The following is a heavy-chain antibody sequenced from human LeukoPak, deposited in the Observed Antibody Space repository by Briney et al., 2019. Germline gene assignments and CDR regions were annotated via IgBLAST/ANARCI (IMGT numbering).Heavy chain of an antibody. Sequence: PSETLSLTCTVSGGSISSSSYYWGWIRQPPGKGLEWIGSIYYSGSTYYNPSLKSRVTISVDASKNQFSLKLSSVTAADTAVYFCGGDGKGAYFGGDCYYFELWGQGTLVTVSS. CDR1: GGSISSSSYY. D-gene: IGHD2-21*02. CDR3: GGDGKGAYFGGDCYYFEL. J-gene: IGHJ4*02. V-gene: IGHV4-39*01. CDR2: IYYSGST.